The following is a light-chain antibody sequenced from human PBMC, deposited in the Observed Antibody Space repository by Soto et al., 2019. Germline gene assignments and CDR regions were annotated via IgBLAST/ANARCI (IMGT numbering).Light chain of an antibody. CDR3: HQRQSWPRT. J-gene: IGKJ1*01. V-gene: IGKV3-11*01. Sequence: EIVLTQSAATLSSFPGDRVTLSCRASQSVNTRLAWYQHKPGQAPRLLIYLTSNRAAGIPARFSGSGSETDFTLTISDLEPEPFAAYYCHQRQSWPRTLGQGTKVDIK. CDR1: QSVNTR. CDR2: LTS.